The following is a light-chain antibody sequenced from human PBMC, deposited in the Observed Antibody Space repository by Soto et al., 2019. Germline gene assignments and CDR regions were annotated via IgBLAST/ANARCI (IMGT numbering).Light chain of an antibody. CDR3: QQFDCYPQKLT. CDR1: QGISSA. CDR2: DAS. Sequence: AIQLTQSPSSLSASVGDRVTITCRASQGISSALAWYQQKPGKAPKLLIYDASSLESGVPSRFSGSGSGTDFTLTISSLQPEDFATYYCQQFDCYPQKLTFGGGTKVEIK. J-gene: IGKJ4*01. V-gene: IGKV1-13*02.